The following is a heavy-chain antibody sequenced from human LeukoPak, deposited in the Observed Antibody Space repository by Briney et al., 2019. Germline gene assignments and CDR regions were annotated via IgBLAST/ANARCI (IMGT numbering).Heavy chain of an antibody. J-gene: IGHJ4*02. V-gene: IGHV7-4-1*02. CDR2: INTNTGNP. Sequence: GASVKVSCKASGYTFTRYGISWVRQSPGQGLEWMGWINTNTGNPTYAQGFTGRFVFSLDTSVSTAYLQISSLKAEDTAVYYCAREGHYDSSVYFLDYWGQGTLVTVSS. CDR3: AREGHYDSSVYFLDY. D-gene: IGHD3-22*01. CDR1: GYTFTRYG.